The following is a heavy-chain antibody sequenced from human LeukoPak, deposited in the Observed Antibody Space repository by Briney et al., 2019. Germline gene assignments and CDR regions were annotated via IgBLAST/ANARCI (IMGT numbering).Heavy chain of an antibody. Sequence: SQTLSLTCTVSGGSISSGGYYWSWIRQPPGKGLEWIGYIYYSGSTNYNPSLKSRVTISVDTSKNQFSLKLSSVTAADTAVYYCARTNYSFGGVIAKFDPWGQGTLVTVSS. CDR2: IYYSGST. CDR3: ARTNYSFGGVIAKFDP. V-gene: IGHV4-61*08. J-gene: IGHJ5*02. CDR1: GGSISSGGYY. D-gene: IGHD3-16*02.